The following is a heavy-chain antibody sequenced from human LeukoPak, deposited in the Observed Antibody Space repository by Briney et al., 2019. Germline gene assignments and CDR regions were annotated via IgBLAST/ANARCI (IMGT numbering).Heavy chain of an antibody. J-gene: IGHJ6*02. Sequence: ASVKVSCKASGYSFTSYAINWVRQAPGQGLEWMGWISAYNGNTQYSQKVQGRVTMTTDASTSTAYMELVSLTSDDTAVYYCARVPLRSSWSTYNNAMDVWGQGTTVTVS. D-gene: IGHD6-13*01. CDR1: GYSFTSYA. CDR3: ARVPLRSSWSTYNNAMDV. CDR2: ISAYNGNT. V-gene: IGHV1-18*04.